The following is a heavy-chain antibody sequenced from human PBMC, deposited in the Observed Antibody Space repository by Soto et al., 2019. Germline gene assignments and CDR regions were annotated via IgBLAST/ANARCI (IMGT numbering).Heavy chain of an antibody. CDR1: GFTFSSYS. J-gene: IGHJ4*02. D-gene: IGHD3-22*01. CDR2: ISSSSSTI. V-gene: IGHV3-48*01. CDR3: ARGAYYYASSGLSY. Sequence: EVQLVESGGGLVQPGGSLRLSCAASGFTFSSYSMKWVRQAPGKGLEWVSYISSSSSTIYYADSVKGRFTISRDNAKNSLYLQMNSLRAEDTAVYYCARGAYYYASSGLSYWGQGTLVTVSS.